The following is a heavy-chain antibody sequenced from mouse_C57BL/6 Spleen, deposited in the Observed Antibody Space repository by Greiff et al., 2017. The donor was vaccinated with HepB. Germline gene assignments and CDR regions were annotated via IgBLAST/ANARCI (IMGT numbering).Heavy chain of an antibody. CDR3: ARCSNYYYYAMDY. D-gene: IGHD2-5*01. J-gene: IGHJ4*01. V-gene: IGHV1-69*01. Sequence: QVQLQQPGAEPVMPGASVKLSCKASGYTFTSYWMHWVKQRPGQGLEWIGEIDPSDSYTNYNQKFKGKSTLTVDKSSSTAYMQLSSLTSEDSAVYYCARCSNYYYYAMDYWGQGTSVTVSS. CDR1: GYTFTSYW. CDR2: IDPSDSYT.